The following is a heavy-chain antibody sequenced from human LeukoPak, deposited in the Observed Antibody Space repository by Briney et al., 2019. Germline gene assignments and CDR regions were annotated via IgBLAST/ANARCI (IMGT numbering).Heavy chain of an antibody. D-gene: IGHD3-10*01. CDR1: GYTFTNYW. CDR2: IYPGDSDT. CDR3: ARLPGGFGELPFDY. V-gene: IGHV5-51*01. Sequence: GESLKISCEGSGYTFTNYWIAWVRQMPGKGLEWMGIIYPGDSDTRYSPSFQGQVTISAVRSISTAYLQWNTLKASDTAMYYCARLPGGFGELPFDYWGQGTLVTVSS. J-gene: IGHJ4*02.